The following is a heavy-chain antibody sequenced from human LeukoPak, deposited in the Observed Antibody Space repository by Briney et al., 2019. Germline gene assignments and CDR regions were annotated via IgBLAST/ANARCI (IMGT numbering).Heavy chain of an antibody. CDR1: GGSISSSSYY. Sequence: SETLSLTCTVSGGSISSSSYYWGWIRQPPGKGLEWIGSIYYSGSTYYNPSLKSRVTISVDTSKNQFSLKLSSVTAADTAVYYCAKSGSYPDYWGQGTLVTVSS. CDR3: AKSGSYPDY. V-gene: IGHV4-39*01. CDR2: IYYSGST. D-gene: IGHD1-26*01. J-gene: IGHJ4*02.